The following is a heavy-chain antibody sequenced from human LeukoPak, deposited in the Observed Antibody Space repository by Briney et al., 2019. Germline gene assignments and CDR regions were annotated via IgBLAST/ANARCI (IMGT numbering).Heavy chain of an antibody. J-gene: IGHJ6*03. D-gene: IGHD5/OR15-5a*01. CDR3: ARDSVPGSTRYFYSMDI. Sequence: KPGGSLRLSCAASGFCVSDYFFTWVCHAPRQGLEWLSYISRSVVGISYADSVKGRFTISRDNANDLVYLQMNSLRPEDTGVYYCARDSVPGSTRYFYSMDIWGKGATVTVSS. CDR1: GFCVSDYF. CDR2: ISRSVVGI. V-gene: IGHV3-11*04.